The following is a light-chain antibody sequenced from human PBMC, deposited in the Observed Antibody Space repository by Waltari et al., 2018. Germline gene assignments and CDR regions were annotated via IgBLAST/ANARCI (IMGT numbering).Light chain of an antibody. Sequence: QSVLTQPPSVSVAPGQRITISCTGTSSNIGAGYDVHWYLQLPGTAPKLLILGNNIQPSGVPDRFSASKSDTSAALAITGLQAEDEADYDCQSYDSSLSGVIFGGETKLTVL. CDR2: GNN. V-gene: IGLV1-40*01. J-gene: IGLJ2*01. CDR1: SSNIGAGYD. CDR3: QSYDSSLSGVI.